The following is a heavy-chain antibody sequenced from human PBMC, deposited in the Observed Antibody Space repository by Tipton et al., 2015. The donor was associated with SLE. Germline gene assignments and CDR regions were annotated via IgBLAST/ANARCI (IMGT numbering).Heavy chain of an antibody. CDR2: IWYDGSNK. Sequence: SLRLSCAASGFTFSSYGMHWVRQAPGKGLEWVAVIWYDGSNKYYADSVKGRFTISRDNSKNTLYLQMNSLRAEDTAVYYCTTPQQYGTDAFEFWGQGTMVTVSS. CDR3: TTPQQYGTDAFEF. V-gene: IGHV3-33*01. D-gene: IGHD1-26*01. J-gene: IGHJ3*01. CDR1: GFTFSSYG.